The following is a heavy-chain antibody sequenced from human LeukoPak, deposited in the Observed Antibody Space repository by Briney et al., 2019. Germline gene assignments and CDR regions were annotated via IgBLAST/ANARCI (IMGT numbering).Heavy chain of an antibody. CDR3: ARILSSSWYEYFHH. CDR2: IIPIFGTA. V-gene: IGHV1-69*13. Sequence: SVKVSCKSSGGTFSNYAIIWVRQAPGQGLEWMGAIIPIFGTANYAQKFQGRVTITADESTSTAYMELSSLRSEDTAVYYCARILSSSWYEYFHHWGQGTLVTVSS. CDR1: GGTFSNYA. J-gene: IGHJ1*01. D-gene: IGHD6-19*01.